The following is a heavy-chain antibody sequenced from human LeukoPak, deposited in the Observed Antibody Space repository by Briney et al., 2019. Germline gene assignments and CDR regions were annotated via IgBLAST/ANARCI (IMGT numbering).Heavy chain of an antibody. J-gene: IGHJ4*02. CDR3: AKDRRRAAGTWYFDY. CDR1: GFTFNNYA. V-gene: IGHV3-23*01. Sequence: GGSLRLSCAASGFTFNNYAMNWVRQAPGKGLEWVSSISGGGETTYYADSVKGRFTISRDNSKNTLYLQMNSLRAEDTAVYYCAKDRRRAAGTWYFDYWGQGTLVTVSS. D-gene: IGHD6-13*01. CDR2: ISGGGETT.